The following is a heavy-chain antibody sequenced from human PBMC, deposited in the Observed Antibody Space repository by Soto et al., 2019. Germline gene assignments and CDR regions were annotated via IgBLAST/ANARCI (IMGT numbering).Heavy chain of an antibody. J-gene: IGHJ6*04. D-gene: IGHD1-7*01. CDR1: GGSISSGDYY. V-gene: IGHV4-30-4*01. Sequence: PSETLSLTCTVSGGSISSGDYYWSWIPHPPGKGLEWIGYIYYSVSTYYKTSLKSRVTISVDTSKNHFSLKLSSVTAADTAVYYCARVADGGGNSFLVSGKGKMVTVSS. CDR2: IYYSVST. CDR3: ARVADGGGNSFLV.